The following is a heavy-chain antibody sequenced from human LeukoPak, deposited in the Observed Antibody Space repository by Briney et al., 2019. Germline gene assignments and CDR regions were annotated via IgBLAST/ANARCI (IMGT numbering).Heavy chain of an antibody. CDR2: IYTRGST. J-gene: IGHJ3*02. Sequence: SETLSLTCTVSGGSINNYYWSWIRQPAGKGLEWIGRIYTRGSTNYNPSLKSRVTMSVDTSKNQFSLKLSSVTAVDTAVYYCARGRYCSADICSGGDAFDIWGQGTMVSVSS. D-gene: IGHD2-15*01. V-gene: IGHV4-4*07. CDR3: ARGRYCSADICSGGDAFDI. CDR1: GGSINNYY.